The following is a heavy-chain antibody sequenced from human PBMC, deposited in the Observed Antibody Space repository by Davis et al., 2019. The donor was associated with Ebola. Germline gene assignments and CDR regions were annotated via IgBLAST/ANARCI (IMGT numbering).Heavy chain of an antibody. CDR3: ARWIIAAAGELHY. J-gene: IGHJ4*02. Sequence: SVKVSCKASGGTFSSYAISWVRQAPGQGLEWMGGIIPIFGTANYAQKFQGRVTITADESTSTAYMELSSLRSEDTAVYYCARWIIAAAGELHYWGQGTLVSFSS. CDR2: IIPIFGTA. V-gene: IGHV1-69*13. CDR1: GGTFSSYA. D-gene: IGHD6-13*01.